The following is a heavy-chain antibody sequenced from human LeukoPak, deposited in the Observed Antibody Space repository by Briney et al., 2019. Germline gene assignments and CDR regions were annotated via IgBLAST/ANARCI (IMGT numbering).Heavy chain of an antibody. CDR1: GFTFSSYS. Sequence: PGGSLRLSCAASGFTFSSYSFNWVRQAPGKGLEWVSSVNTISSYIYYADSVKGRFTISRDNVENSVYLQMNSLRAEDTAVYYCARDGTLYCSNGVCPDYWGQGTLVTVSS. J-gene: IGHJ4*02. V-gene: IGHV3-21*01. D-gene: IGHD2-8*01. CDR2: VNTISSYI. CDR3: ARDGTLYCSNGVCPDY.